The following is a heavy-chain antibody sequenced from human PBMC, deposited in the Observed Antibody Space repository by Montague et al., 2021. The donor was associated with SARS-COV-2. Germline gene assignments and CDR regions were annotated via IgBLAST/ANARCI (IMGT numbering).Heavy chain of an antibody. D-gene: IGHD1-26*01. J-gene: IGHJ3*02. CDR3: ARYSYSGTYFGLNDAFGI. V-gene: IGHV6-1*01. CDR1: GDSVSSNNAA. Sequence: CAISGDSVSSNNAAWNWVRQSPSRGLEWLGRTRYRSEWYFDYAISLRGRITINPDTSKNQFSLQLDSVTLDDTAVYYCARYSYSGTYFGLNDAFGIWGQGTLVTVSS. CDR2: TRYRSEWYF.